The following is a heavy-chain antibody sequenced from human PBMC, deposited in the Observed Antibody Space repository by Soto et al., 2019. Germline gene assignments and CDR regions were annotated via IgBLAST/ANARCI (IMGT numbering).Heavy chain of an antibody. CDR2: INPNSGGT. V-gene: IGHV1-2*02. D-gene: IGHD6-19*01. CDR3: ASAAVAGTAGLDF. J-gene: IGHJ4*02. Sequence: ASVKVSCKASGYTFSGFYMHWVRQAPGQGLEWMGWINPNSGGTKSAEKFQGRVTMTRDTSISTAYMELSRLTSDDTAVYYCASAAVAGTAGLDFWGQGTQVTVSS. CDR1: GYTFSGFY.